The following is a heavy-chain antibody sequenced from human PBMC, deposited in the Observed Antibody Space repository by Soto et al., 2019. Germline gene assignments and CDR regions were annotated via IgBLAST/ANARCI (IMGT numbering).Heavy chain of an antibody. J-gene: IGHJ6*02. D-gene: IGHD5-18*01. Sequence: GGSLRLSCAASGFTFSSYAMHWVRQAPGKGLEWVAVISYDGSNKYYADSVKGRFTISRDNSKNTLYLQMNSLRAEDTAVYYCARDSGYSYGWGYYYYGMDVWGQGTTVTVSS. CDR3: ARDSGYSYGWGYYYYGMDV. V-gene: IGHV3-30-3*01. CDR2: ISYDGSNK. CDR1: GFTFSSYA.